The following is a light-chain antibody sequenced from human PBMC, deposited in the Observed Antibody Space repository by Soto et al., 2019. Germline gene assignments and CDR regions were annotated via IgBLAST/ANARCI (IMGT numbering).Light chain of an antibody. CDR3: SSFAGRSSVV. Sequence: QSVLTQPPSASGPPGQSVTISCTGTSSDVGGYNYVSWYQQPPGKAPKLMIYEVTKRPSGVPERFSGTKSGNTAPLTVSGLQDEDEADYYCSSFAGRSSVVFGGGTKLTVL. CDR2: EVT. J-gene: IGLJ2*01. CDR1: SSDVGGYNY. V-gene: IGLV2-8*01.